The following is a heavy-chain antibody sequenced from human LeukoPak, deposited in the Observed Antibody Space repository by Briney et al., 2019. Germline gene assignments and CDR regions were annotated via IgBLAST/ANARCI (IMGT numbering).Heavy chain of an antibody. CDR2: ISGSGGST. CDR3: AKFAYQLLSYRDY. CDR1: GFTSSSYA. V-gene: IGHV3-23*01. Sequence: GGSLRLSCAASGFTSSSYAMSWVRQAPGKGLEWVSAISGSGGSTYYADSVKGRFTISRDNSKNTLCLQMNSLRAEDTAVYYCAKFAYQLLSYRDYWGQGTLVTVSS. J-gene: IGHJ4*02. D-gene: IGHD2-2*01.